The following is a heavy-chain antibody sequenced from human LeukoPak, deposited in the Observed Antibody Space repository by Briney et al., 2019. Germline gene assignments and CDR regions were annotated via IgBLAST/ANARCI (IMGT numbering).Heavy chain of an antibody. Sequence: GGSLRLSCAASGFTFSSYAMSWVRQAPGKGLEWVSAISGSGGSTYYADSVKGRFTISRDNSKNTLYLQMNSLRAEDTAVYYCAKGNQGRITFGGANYYFDYWGQGTLVTVSS. CDR1: GFTFSSYA. J-gene: IGHJ4*02. CDR3: AKGNQGRITFGGANYYFDY. D-gene: IGHD3-16*01. V-gene: IGHV3-23*01. CDR2: ISGSGGST.